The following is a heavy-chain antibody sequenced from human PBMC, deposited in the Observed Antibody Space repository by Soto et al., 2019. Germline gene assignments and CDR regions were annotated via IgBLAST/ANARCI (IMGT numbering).Heavy chain of an antibody. J-gene: IGHJ4*02. CDR3: ARGRESEGFDY. CDR2: INHSGST. Sequence: PSETLSLTCAVYGGSFSGYYWSWIRQPPGKGLEWIGEINHSGSTNYNPSLKSRVTISVDTSKNQFSLKLSSVTAADTAVYYCARGRESEGFDYWGQGTLVTAPQ. V-gene: IGHV4-34*01. D-gene: IGHD1-26*01. CDR1: GGSFSGYY.